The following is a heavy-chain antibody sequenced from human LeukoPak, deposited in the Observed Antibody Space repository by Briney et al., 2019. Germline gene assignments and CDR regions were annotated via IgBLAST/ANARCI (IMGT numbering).Heavy chain of an antibody. CDR2: MNPNSGNT. D-gene: IGHD3-3*01. CDR3: ARGSSTVASYYDFWSGYSNWFDP. V-gene: IGHV1-8*01. J-gene: IGHJ5*02. Sequence: GASVKVSFTASGYTFTSYDINWVRQATGQGLEWMGWMNPNSGNTGYAQKFQGRVTMTRNTSISTAYMELSSLRSEDTAVYYCARGSSTVASYYDFWSGYSNWFDPWGQGTLVTVSS. CDR1: GYTFTSYD.